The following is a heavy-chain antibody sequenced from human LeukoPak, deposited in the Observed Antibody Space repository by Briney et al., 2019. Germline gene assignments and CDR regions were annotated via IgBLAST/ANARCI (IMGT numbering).Heavy chain of an antibody. D-gene: IGHD3-22*01. V-gene: IGHV3-7*01. CDR3: ARLAYYFDSSAAFDI. CDR2: IKQDGSEK. J-gene: IGHJ3*02. Sequence: GGSLRLSCAASGFSFSSYWMSWVRQAPGKGLEWVANIKQDGSEKYYVDSVKGRFTISRDNAKNSLYLQMNSLGAEDTAVYYCARLAYYFDSSAAFDIWGQGTMVTVSS. CDR1: GFSFSSYW.